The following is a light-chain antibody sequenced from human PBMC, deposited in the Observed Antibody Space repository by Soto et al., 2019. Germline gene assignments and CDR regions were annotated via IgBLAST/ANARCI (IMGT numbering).Light chain of an antibody. CDR3: QQYDNLPLT. CDR1: QTISSW. J-gene: IGKJ5*01. Sequence: DIQMTQSHSTLSASIINRVTITFLASQTISSWLAWYQQKPGKRPKILISDASNLETGVTSRFSGSGSGTDFTFALSRLQPEDIATYYCQQYDNLPLTFGQGTRLEIK. V-gene: IGKV1-33*01. CDR2: DAS.